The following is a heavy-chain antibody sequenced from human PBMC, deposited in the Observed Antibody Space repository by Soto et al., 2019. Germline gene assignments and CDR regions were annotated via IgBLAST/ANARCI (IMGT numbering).Heavy chain of an antibody. V-gene: IGHV3-21*01. Sequence: GGSLRLSCAASGFTFSSYTMNWVRQAPGKGLEWVSSISSSSSYIYYADSVKGRFTISRDNAKNSLYLQMNGLRAEDTAVYYCARGSSGWYGFHFQHWGQGTLVTVSS. D-gene: IGHD6-19*01. J-gene: IGHJ1*01. CDR1: GFTFSSYT. CDR2: ISSSSSYI. CDR3: ARGSSGWYGFHFQH.